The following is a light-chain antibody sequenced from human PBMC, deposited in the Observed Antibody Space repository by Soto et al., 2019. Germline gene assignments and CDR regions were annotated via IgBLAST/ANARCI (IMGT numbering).Light chain of an antibody. CDR1: QSFSSY. CDR2: DAS. V-gene: IGKV3-11*01. CDR3: QQRSNWPPVIT. Sequence: EIVLTQSPATLSLSPGERATLSCRASQSFSSYLAWYQQKPGQAPRLLIYDASNRATGIPARFSGRGSGTDFPLTISSLEPEDFAVYYCQQRSNWPPVITFGQGTRLEIK. J-gene: IGKJ5*01.